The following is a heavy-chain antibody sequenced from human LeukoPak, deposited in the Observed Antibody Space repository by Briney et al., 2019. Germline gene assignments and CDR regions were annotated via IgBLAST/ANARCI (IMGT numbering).Heavy chain of an antibody. Sequence: ASVKVSCKASGYTFTSYGISWVRQAPGQGLEWMGWISAYNGNTNYAQKLQGRVTMTTDTSTSTAYMELRSLRSDDTAVYYCARGLAGGYSYGSPFDPWRPGTLVTVSS. D-gene: IGHD5-18*01. J-gene: IGHJ5*02. CDR2: ISAYNGNT. CDR3: ARGLAGGYSYGSPFDP. CDR1: GYTFTSYG. V-gene: IGHV1-18*01.